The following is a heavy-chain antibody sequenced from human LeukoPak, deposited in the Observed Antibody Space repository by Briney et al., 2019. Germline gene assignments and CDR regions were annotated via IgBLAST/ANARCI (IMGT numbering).Heavy chain of an antibody. Sequence: ASVKVSCKASGYTFTDYCINWVRQAPGQGLDRMGWISAYNGNTNYAQKLRGRVTRTADTSTSTACMELRSLRYCETGVYDGARADGGWYGIWGQGTLVTVSS. J-gene: IGHJ4*02. D-gene: IGHD6-19*01. CDR3: ARADGGWYGI. CDR2: ISAYNGNT. CDR1: GYTFTDYC. V-gene: IGHV1-18*01.